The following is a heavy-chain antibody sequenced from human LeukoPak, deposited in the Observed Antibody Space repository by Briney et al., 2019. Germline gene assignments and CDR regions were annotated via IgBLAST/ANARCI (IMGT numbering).Heavy chain of an antibody. CDR2: INHSGST. J-gene: IGHJ6*03. Sequence: SETLSLTCAVYGGSFSGYYWSWIRQPPGKGLEWIGEINHSGSTNYNPSLKSRVTISVDTSKNQFSLKLSSVTAADTAVYYCARQISDYYYYYIDVWGKGTTVTVSS. CDR1: GGSFSGYY. D-gene: IGHD3-3*01. V-gene: IGHV4-34*01. CDR3: ARQISDYYYYYIDV.